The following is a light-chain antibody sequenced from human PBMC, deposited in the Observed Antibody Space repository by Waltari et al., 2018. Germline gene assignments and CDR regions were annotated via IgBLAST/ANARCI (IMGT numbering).Light chain of an antibody. CDR2: GAS. CDR3: QQYHDWPPWT. J-gene: IGKJ1*01. V-gene: IGKV3-15*01. CDR1: QSISSN. Sequence: EIVMTQSPATLSVSPGDGVTLSCRASQSISSNLAWYQQKPGQAPRLLIYGASTRATGIPARFSGGGSGAEYTLTIRSLQSDDVAVYYCQQYHDWPPWTFGQVTRVEIK.